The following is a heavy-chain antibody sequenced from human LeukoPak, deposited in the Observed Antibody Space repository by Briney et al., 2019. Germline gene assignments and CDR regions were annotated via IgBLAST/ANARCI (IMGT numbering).Heavy chain of an antibody. CDR1: GGSISTNY. CDR2: IHYSGDT. J-gene: IGHJ5*02. Sequence: PSETLSLTCSVSGGSISTNYWSWIRQPPGRGLEWIGYIHYSGDTNHNPSLKSRVTISTDTSKNQFSLELSSVTAADTAMYYCARHFCSGGSCYFSHWFDPWGQGILVTVSS. V-gene: IGHV4-59*08. CDR3: ARHFCSGGSCYFSHWFDP. D-gene: IGHD2-15*01.